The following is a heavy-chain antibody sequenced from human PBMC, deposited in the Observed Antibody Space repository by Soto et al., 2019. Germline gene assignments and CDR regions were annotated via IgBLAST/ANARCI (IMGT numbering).Heavy chain of an antibody. Sequence: EVELLESGGGLVQPGGALRLSCAASGFTSSNYAMSWVRQSPGKGLEWLSSIRGSGETTYYADSVKGRVTISRDNDKNTLYLQIKSLSAGDTAVYYCAKGGTTTNIILDSWGPGTPVTVSA. V-gene: IGHV3-23*01. CDR1: GFTSSNYA. CDR3: AKGGTTTNIILDS. J-gene: IGHJ4*02. D-gene: IGHD1-1*01. CDR2: IRGSGETT.